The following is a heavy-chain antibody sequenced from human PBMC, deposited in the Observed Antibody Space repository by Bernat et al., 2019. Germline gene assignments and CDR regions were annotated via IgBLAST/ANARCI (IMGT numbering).Heavy chain of an antibody. D-gene: IGHD2-2*01. CDR2: ISAYNGNT. V-gene: IGHV1-18*01. CDR1: GYTFTSYG. CDR3: ARSGYCSSTSCWEEGGWFDP. J-gene: IGHJ5*02. Sequence: LVQSGAEVKKPGASVKVSCKASGYTFTSYGISWVRQAPGQGLEWMGWISAYNGNTNYAQKLQGRVTMTTDTSTSTAYMELRSLRSDDTAVYYCARSGYCSSTSCWEEGGWFDPWGQGTLVTVSS.